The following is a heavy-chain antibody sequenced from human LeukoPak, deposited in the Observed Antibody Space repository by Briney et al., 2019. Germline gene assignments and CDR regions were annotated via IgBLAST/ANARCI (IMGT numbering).Heavy chain of an antibody. Sequence: PGGSLRLSCAASGFIFSTYSMNWVRQAPAKGLEWVSSISSSTSYIYYADSVKGRFTISRDNAKNSLYLQMNSLRPEDTAVYYCARENSGGYYQFDCWGQGTLVTVSS. J-gene: IGHJ4*02. CDR3: ARENSGGYYQFDC. D-gene: IGHD1-26*01. CDR1: GFIFSTYS. CDR2: ISSSTSYI. V-gene: IGHV3-21*01.